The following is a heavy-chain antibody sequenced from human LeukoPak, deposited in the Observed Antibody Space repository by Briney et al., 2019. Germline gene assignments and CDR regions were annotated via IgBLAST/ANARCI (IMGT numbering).Heavy chain of an antibody. J-gene: IGHJ3*02. CDR2: TYYRTKYYN. V-gene: IGHV6-1*01. CDR3: VGKAGFGLFGAYDAFDI. D-gene: IGHD3-10*02. Sequence: SQTLTLTCATSGDSVSSNSAAWNCQTQSPSRDLEWLGSTYYRTKYYNDYTVSVNSRVTINPDTSKNQFSLQLNSVTPEDTAVYSCVGKAGFGLFGAYDAFDIWGQGTMVTVSS. CDR1: GDSVSSNSAA.